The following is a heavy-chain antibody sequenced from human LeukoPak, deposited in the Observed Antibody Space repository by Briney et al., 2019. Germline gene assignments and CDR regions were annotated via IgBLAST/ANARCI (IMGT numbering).Heavy chain of an antibody. CDR2: ISYDGSNK. CDR1: GFTFSSYA. D-gene: IGHD3-3*01. V-gene: IGHV3-30*01. J-gene: IGHJ5*02. CDR3: AREGHYDFWSGPINWFDP. Sequence: SGGSLRLSCAASGFTFSSYAMHGVRQAPGKGLEWGAVISYDGSNKYYADSVKGRFTISRDNSKNTLYLQMNSLRAEDTAVYYCAREGHYDFWSGPINWFDPWGQGTLVTVSS.